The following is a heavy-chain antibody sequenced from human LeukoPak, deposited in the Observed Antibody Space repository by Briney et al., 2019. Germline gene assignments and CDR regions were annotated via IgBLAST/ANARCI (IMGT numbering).Heavy chain of an antibody. Sequence: PSETLSLTCTVSGGSISGYYWSWIRQPPGKGLEWIGYIYYSGSTNYNPSLKSRVTISVDTSKNQFSLKLSSVTAADTAVYYCARGDRYFDWLNGFDYWVQGTLVTVSS. CDR1: GGSISGYY. V-gene: IGHV4-59*01. D-gene: IGHD3-9*01. CDR3: ARGDRYFDWLNGFDY. CDR2: IYYSGST. J-gene: IGHJ4*02.